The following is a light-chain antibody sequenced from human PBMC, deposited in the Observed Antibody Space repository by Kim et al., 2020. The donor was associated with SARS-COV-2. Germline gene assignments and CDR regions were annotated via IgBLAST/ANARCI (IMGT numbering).Light chain of an antibody. CDR3: QQRSNWPPEYT. J-gene: IGKJ2*01. CDR1: QSVRSY. CDR2: DAS. Sequence: PGERATLSCRASQSVRSYLAWYQQKPGQTPRLLIYDASNRATGIPARFSGSGSGTDFTLTISSLEPEDFAVYYCQQRSNWPPEYTFGQGTKLEI. V-gene: IGKV3-11*01.